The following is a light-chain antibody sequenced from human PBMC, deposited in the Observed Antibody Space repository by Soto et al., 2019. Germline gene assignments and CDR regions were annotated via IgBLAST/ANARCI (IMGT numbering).Light chain of an antibody. V-gene: IGKV1-39*01. Sequence: TQVNQSPSSLSASGGDSIAITCRARPSISSYLNWYQQKPGKAPKLLISAASLLQSGVPSRFSGSGSGTDFTLTISNLQPEDFAGYYCQQTYSSPITFGQGTRLEI. CDR1: PSISSY. CDR2: AAS. J-gene: IGKJ5*01. CDR3: QQTYSSPIT.